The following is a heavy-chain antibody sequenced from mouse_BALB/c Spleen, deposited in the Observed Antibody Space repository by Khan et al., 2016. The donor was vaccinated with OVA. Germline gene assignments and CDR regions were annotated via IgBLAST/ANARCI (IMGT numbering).Heavy chain of an antibody. CDR3: VRDGAYHRNDGWFAY. J-gene: IGHJ3*01. CDR1: DYTFTSYT. Sequence: QVQLQQSGAELARPGASVKMSCKASDYTFTSYTIHWIKLRPGQGLEWIGFINPSNGYTNYNQKFKDKATLTADKSSTTVYMQLSSLTSDDSAVYNCVRDGAYHRNDGWFAYWGQGTLVTVSA. D-gene: IGHD2-14*01. V-gene: IGHV1-4*01. CDR2: INPSNGYT.